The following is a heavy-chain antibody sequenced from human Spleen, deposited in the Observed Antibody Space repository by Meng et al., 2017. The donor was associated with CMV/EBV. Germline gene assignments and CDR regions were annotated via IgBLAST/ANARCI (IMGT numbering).Heavy chain of an antibody. J-gene: IGHJ4*02. CDR3: ASAYDFSWKVPDY. V-gene: IGHV1-2*02. Sequence: ASVKVSCKASGYTFTSYGISWVRQAPGQGLEWMGWINPNSGGTNYAQKFQGRVTMTRDTSISTAYMELSSLRSEDTAVYYCASAYDFSWKVPDYWGQGTLVTVSS. CDR2: INPNSGGT. D-gene: IGHD3-3*01. CDR1: GYTFTSYG.